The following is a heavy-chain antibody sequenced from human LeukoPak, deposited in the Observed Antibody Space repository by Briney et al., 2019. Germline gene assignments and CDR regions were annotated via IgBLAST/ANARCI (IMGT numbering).Heavy chain of an antibody. CDR2: IYSGGST. Sequence: GGSLRLSCAASGFIVSNNYMSWVRQTPTKGLEWVSVIYSGGSTYYADSVKGRFTISGDNSKNTLYLQMNSLRAEDTAVYYCARGSYSFTYDYWGQGTLVTVSS. V-gene: IGHV3-53*01. J-gene: IGHJ4*02. D-gene: IGHD6-13*01. CDR3: ARGSYSFTYDY. CDR1: GFIVSNNY.